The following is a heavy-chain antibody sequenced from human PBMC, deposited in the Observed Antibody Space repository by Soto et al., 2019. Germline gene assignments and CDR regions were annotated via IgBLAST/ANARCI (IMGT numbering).Heavy chain of an antibody. J-gene: IGHJ5*02. CDR1: GGSISSYY. Sequence: SETLSLTCTVSGGSISSYYCSWIRQPPGKGLEWIGYIYYSGSTNYNPSLKSRVTISVDTSKNQFSLKLSSVTAADTAVYYCARDPYYDSSGYYSWFDPWGQGTLVTVSS. CDR2: IYYSGST. CDR3: ARDPYYDSSGYYSWFDP. D-gene: IGHD3-22*01. V-gene: IGHV4-59*01.